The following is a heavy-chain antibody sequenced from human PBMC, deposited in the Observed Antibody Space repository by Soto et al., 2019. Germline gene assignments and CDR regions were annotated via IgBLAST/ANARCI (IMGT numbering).Heavy chain of an antibody. J-gene: IGHJ6*02. CDR3: ARQVGGRLSYYYGMDV. D-gene: IGHD2-15*01. CDR1: GGSVSSSSSY. CDR2: IYYSGTT. V-gene: IGHV4-39*01. Sequence: SETLSLTCTVSGGSVSSSSSYWVWLRQHPGKGLEWIRSIYYSGTTYYNPTLKSRATISVDTSKIEFSMKLSSVTAAYAAVYYCARQVGGRLSYYYGMDVWGQGTTVTVSS.